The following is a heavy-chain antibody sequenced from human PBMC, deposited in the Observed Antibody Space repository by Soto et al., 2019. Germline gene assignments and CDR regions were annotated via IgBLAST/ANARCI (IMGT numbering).Heavy chain of an antibody. V-gene: IGHV5-10-1*01. D-gene: IGHD4-4*01. J-gene: IGHJ6*02. Sequence: GESLKISCKGSGYSFTSYWISWVRQMPGKGLEWMGRIDPSDSYTNYSPSFQGHVTISADKSISTAYLQWSSLKASDTAVYYCTVSTVTRTPVRRAFPYGMDVWGQGTTVTVSS. CDR1: GYSFTSYW. CDR2: IDPSDSYT. CDR3: TVSTVTRTPVRRAFPYGMDV.